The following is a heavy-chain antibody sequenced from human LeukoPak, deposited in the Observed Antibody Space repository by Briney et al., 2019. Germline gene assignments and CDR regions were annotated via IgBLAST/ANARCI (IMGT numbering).Heavy chain of an antibody. CDR2: ILYDGSNK. V-gene: IGHV3-30-3*01. J-gene: IGHJ4*02. Sequence: GGSLRLSCAACGFTFSSYAMLWVRQAPGRGLEGGAVILYDGSNKYSADSLKGRFTISRDNSKNTLYLQMNSLRAEDTAVYYCARGPKSRRFDYWGQGTLVTVSS. CDR1: GFTFSSYA. CDR3: ARGPKSRRFDY.